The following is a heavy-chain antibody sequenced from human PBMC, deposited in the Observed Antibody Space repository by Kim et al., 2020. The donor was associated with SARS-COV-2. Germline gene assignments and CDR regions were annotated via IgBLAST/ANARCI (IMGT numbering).Heavy chain of an antibody. V-gene: IGHV4-34*01. CDR1: GGSFSGYY. Sequence: SETLSLTCAVYGGSFSGYYWSWIRQPPGKGLEWIGEINHSGSTNYNPSLKSRVTISVDTSKNQFSLKLSSVTAADTAVYYCARKKVVGYSYGYYYYYGMDVWGQGTTVTVSS. CDR2: INHSGST. CDR3: ARKKVVGYSYGYYYYYGMDV. J-gene: IGHJ6*02. D-gene: IGHD5-18*01.